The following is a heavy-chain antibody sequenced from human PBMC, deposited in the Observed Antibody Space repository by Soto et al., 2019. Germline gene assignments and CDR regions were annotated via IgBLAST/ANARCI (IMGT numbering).Heavy chain of an antibody. J-gene: IGHJ4*02. V-gene: IGHV3-74*01. CDR1: GFTFSSYW. D-gene: IGHD6-19*01. CDR3: ARGVYSSGWYSVY. CDR2: INSDGSST. Sequence: EVQLVESGGGLVQPGGSLRLSCAASGFTFSSYWMHWVRQAPGKGLVWVSRINSDGSSTSYADSVKGRFTISRDNAKNSLYLQMNSLRAEDTAVYYCARGVYSSGWYSVYWGQGTLVTVSS.